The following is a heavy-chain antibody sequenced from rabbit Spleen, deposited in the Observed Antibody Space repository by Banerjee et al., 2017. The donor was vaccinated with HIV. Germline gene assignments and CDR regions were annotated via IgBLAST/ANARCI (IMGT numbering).Heavy chain of an antibody. Sequence: QEQLVESGGGLVQPEGSLTLTCTASGFSFSSSYYMCWVRQAPGKGLEWIACIGTGSSGSTYYATWAKGRFTVSKTSSTTVTLHMTSLTAADTATYFCARGVNRPNLWGQGTLVTVS. D-gene: IGHD4-1*01. V-gene: IGHV1S45*01. CDR2: IGTGSSGST. J-gene: IGHJ4*01. CDR1: GFSFSSSYY. CDR3: ARGVNRPNL.